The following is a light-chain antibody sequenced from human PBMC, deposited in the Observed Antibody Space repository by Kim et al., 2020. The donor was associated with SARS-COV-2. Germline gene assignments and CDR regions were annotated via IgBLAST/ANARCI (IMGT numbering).Light chain of an antibody. CDR3: QTWGTGFRV. V-gene: IGLV4-69*01. Sequence: SVKPTGTLSSGHSTYAIAWHQQHPEKGPRYVMKLNSDGSHKKGDGVPDRFSGSSFGAERYLTISSLQSDDEADYYCQTWGTGFRVFGGGTQLTVL. J-gene: IGLJ3*02. CDR2: LNSDGSH. CDR1: SGHSTYA.